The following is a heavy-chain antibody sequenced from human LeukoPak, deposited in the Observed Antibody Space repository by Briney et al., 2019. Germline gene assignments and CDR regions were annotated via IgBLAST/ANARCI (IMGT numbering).Heavy chain of an antibody. CDR1: GGTFSSYA. J-gene: IGHJ4*02. CDR2: IIPIFGTA. Sequence: SVKVSCKASGGTFSSYAISWVRQAPGQGLEWMGRIIPIFGTANYAQKFQGRVTITADESTSTAYMELSSLRSEDTAVYYCARVGGRYSGYDNYFDYWGQGTLVTVSS. D-gene: IGHD5-12*01. V-gene: IGHV1-69*15. CDR3: ARVGGRYSGYDNYFDY.